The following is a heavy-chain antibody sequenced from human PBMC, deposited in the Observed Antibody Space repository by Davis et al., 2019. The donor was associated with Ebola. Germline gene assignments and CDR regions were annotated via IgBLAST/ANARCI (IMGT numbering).Heavy chain of an antibody. Sequence: MPSETLSPTCAVYGGSFSGYYWSWIRQPPGKGLEWFGEINHSGSINYNPSLKSRVTISVDTSKNQFSLKLSFVTAADTAVYYCAREGGYSFGYWRYNWFDPWGQGTLVTVSS. CDR1: GGSFSGYY. CDR2: INHSGSI. J-gene: IGHJ5*02. V-gene: IGHV4-34*01. D-gene: IGHD5-18*01. CDR3: AREGGYSFGYWRYNWFDP.